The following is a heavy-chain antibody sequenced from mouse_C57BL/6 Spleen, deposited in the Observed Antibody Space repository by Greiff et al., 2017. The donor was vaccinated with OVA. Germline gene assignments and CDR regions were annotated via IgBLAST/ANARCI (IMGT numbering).Heavy chain of an antibody. Sequence: QVQLQQPGAELVKPGASVKMSCKASGYTFTSYWITWVKQRPGQGLEWIGDIYPGSGSTNYNEKFKSKATLTLDTSSSTAYMQLSSLTSEDSAVYYCARYDYDGIDYWGQGTTLTVSS. V-gene: IGHV1-55*01. J-gene: IGHJ2*01. D-gene: IGHD2-4*01. CDR2: IYPGSGST. CDR3: ARYDYDGIDY. CDR1: GYTFTSYW.